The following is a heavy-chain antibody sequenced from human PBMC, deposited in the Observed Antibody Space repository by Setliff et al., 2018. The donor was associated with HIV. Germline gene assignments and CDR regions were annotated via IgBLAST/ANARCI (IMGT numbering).Heavy chain of an antibody. CDR2: KYYRSKWYY. V-gene: IGHV6-1*01. CDR1: GDSVSSNSAA. Sequence: TLSLTCAISGDSVSSNSAAWNWIRQSPARGLEWLGRKYYRSKWYYNYAVAVKSRITINPDTSKNQFSLQLNSVTPEDTAVYYCARGSYGSVLLWGQGTLVTVSS. J-gene: IGHJ4*02. D-gene: IGHD6-19*01. CDR3: ARGSYGSVLL.